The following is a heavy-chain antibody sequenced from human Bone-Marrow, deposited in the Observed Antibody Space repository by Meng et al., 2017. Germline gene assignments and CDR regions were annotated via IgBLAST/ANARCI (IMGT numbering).Heavy chain of an antibody. Sequence: VPRQQWDPRVVTASVTRSPSRSVYSGSFSGYYWQWIRQPPGKGLEWIGEINHSGYTNYIPSLKSLVSISVDTTKNQFSLKLSSVAAAETAVYYCARGGVRGGIDYWGQGTLVTVSS. D-gene: IGHD3-10*01. V-gene: IGHV4-34*01. CDR2: INHSGYT. CDR1: SGSFSGYY. J-gene: IGHJ4*02. CDR3: ARGGVRGGIDY.